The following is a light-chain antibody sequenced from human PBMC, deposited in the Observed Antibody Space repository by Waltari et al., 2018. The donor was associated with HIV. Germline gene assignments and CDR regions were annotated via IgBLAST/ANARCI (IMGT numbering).Light chain of an antibody. V-gene: IGLV1-44*01. CDR2: NND. CDR1: NSNIGNNI. J-gene: IGLJ2*01. Sequence: QSVLTQAPSASGTPGPRVTLSCSGGNSNIGNNIVNWYQHLPGTAPKLLIQNNDQRPSGVPDRFSGSKSGTSASLAISGLQSEDEADYYCAAFDDELDGVLFGGGTKLTVL. CDR3: AAFDDELDGVL.